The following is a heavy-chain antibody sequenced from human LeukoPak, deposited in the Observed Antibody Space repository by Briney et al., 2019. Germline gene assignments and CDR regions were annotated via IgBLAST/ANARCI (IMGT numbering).Heavy chain of an antibody. Sequence: SETLSLTCAVYGGSFSGYYWSWIRQPPGKGLEWIGEINHSGSTNYHPSLKSRVTISVDTSKNQFSLKLSSVTAADTAVYYCARGRPVIPYYYSYYMDVWGKGTTATVSS. V-gene: IGHV4-34*01. CDR2: INHSGST. J-gene: IGHJ6*03. CDR3: ARGRPVIPYYYSYYMDV. D-gene: IGHD4-11*01. CDR1: GGSFSGYY.